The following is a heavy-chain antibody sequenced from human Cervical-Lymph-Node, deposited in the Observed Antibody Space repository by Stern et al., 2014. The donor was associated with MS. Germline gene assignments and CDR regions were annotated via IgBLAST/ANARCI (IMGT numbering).Heavy chain of an antibody. D-gene: IGHD6-13*01. J-gene: IGHJ4*02. CDR1: GFTFSSYG. CDR3: AKENPAAAGDFDY. V-gene: IGHV3-30*18. CDR2: ISYDGSNK. Sequence: EQLVESGGGVVQPGRSLRLSCAASGFTFSSYGMHWVRQAPGKGLEWVAVISYDGSNKYYADSVKGRFTISRDNSKNTLYLQMNSLRAEDTAVYYCAKENPAAAGDFDYWGQGTLVTVSS.